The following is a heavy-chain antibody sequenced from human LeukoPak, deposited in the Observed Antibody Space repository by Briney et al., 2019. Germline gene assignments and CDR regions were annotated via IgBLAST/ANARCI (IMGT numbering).Heavy chain of an antibody. Sequence: SVKVSCKASGGTFTSYAISWVRQAPGPGLEWMGRIIPIFGTANYAQTFQVRVTITTDESTRPASLELSSLRSEATAVYYCAREASAMIVVAYYFDYWGQGTLVTVSS. V-gene: IGHV1-69*05. CDR3: AREASAMIVVAYYFDY. CDR2: IIPIFGTA. D-gene: IGHD3-22*01. J-gene: IGHJ4*02. CDR1: GGTFTSYA.